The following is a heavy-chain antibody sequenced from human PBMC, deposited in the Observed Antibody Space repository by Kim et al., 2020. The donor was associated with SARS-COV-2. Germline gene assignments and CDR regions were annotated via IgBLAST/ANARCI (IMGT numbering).Heavy chain of an antibody. J-gene: IGHJ6*02. Sequence: GGSLRLSCAASGFTFSDYYMSWIRQAPGKGLEWVSYISSSGSTIYYSDSVKGRFTISRDNAKNSLYLQMNSLRAEDTAVYYCARESAPLWSEGWDYYYGMDVWGQGTTVIVSS. CDR2: ISSSGSTI. CDR1: GFTFSDYY. V-gene: IGHV3-11*01. CDR3: ARESAPLWSEGWDYYYGMDV. D-gene: IGHD3-10*02.